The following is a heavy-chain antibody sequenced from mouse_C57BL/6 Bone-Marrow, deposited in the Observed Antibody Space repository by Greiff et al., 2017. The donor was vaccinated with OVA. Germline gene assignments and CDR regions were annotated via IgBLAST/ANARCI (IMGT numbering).Heavy chain of an antibody. CDR1: GYTFTSYG. V-gene: IGHV1-81*01. CDR3: ARSYGLLY. D-gene: IGHD1-1*02. CDR2: IYPRSGNT. J-gene: IGHJ3*01. Sequence: VMLVESGAELARPGASVKLSCKASGYTFTSYGISWVKQRTGQGLEWIGEIYPRSGNTYYNEKFKGKATLTADKSSSTAYMELRSLTSEDSAVYFCARSYGLLYWGQGTLVTVSA.